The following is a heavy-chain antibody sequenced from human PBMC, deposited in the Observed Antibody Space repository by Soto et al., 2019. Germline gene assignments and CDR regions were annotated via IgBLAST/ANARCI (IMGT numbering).Heavy chain of an antibody. CDR1: GGSISSGGYY. CDR2: IYYSGST. J-gene: IGHJ6*02. CDR3: ARDKRKVGMDV. V-gene: IGHV4-31*03. Sequence: PSETLSLTCTVSGGSISSGGYYLSWIRQHPGKGLEWIGYIYYSGSTYYNPSLKSRVTIPVDTSKNQFSLKLSSVTAADTAVYYCARDKRKVGMDVWGQGTTVTVSS.